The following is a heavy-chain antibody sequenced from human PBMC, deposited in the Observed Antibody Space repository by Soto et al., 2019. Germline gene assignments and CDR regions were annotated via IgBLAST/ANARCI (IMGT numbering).Heavy chain of an antibody. CDR2: IGYDGSNK. J-gene: IGHJ6*02. Sequence: WGSLRLSCAASGFTFSSYGMHRFRQAPGKGLEWVAVIGYDGSNKYYADSVKGRFTISRDNSKNTLYLQMNSLRAEDTAVYYCARAIREGSWSTYYYYYGMDVWGQGTKVT. CDR3: ARAIREGSWSTYYYYYGMDV. V-gene: IGHV3-33*01. D-gene: IGHD6-13*01. CDR1: GFTFSSYG.